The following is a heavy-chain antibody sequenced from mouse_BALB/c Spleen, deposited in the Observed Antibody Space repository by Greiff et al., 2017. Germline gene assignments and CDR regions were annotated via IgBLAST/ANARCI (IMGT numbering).Heavy chain of an antibody. Sequence: QVHVKQSGPGLVQPSQSLSITCTVSGFSLTSYGVHWVRQSPGKGLEWLGVIWSGGSTDYNAAFISRLSISKDNSKSQVFFKMNSLQADDTAIYYCARGGGSYVFYFDYWGQGTTLTVSS. CDR3: ARGGGSYVFYFDY. CDR1: GFSLTSYG. J-gene: IGHJ2*01. D-gene: IGHD1-1*02. CDR2: IWSGGST. V-gene: IGHV2-4-1*01.